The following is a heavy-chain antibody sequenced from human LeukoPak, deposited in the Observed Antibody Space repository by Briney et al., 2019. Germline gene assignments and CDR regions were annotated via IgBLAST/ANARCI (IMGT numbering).Heavy chain of an antibody. CDR3: ARGGSYSWYFDL. D-gene: IGHD1-26*01. J-gene: IGHJ2*01. CDR1: GFTFSNYD. V-gene: IGHV3-21*01. CDR2: MSSSSSYI. Sequence: GGSLRLSCAASGFTFSNYDMNWVRQAPGKGLEWVSSMSSSSSYIYYADSVKGRFTISRDNAKNSLYLQMNSLRAEETAVYYCARGGSYSWYFDLWGRGTLVTVSS.